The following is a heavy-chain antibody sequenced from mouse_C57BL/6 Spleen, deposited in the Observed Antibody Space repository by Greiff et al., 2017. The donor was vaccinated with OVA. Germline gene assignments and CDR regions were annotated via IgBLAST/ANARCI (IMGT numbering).Heavy chain of an antibody. Sequence: DVKLVESGGGLVKPGGSLKLSCAASGFTFSSYAMSWVRQTPEKRLEWVATISDGGSYTYYPDNVKGRFTISRDNAKNNLYLQMSHLKSEDTAMYYCARDLLDGYPFAYWGQGTLVTVSA. CDR2: ISDGGSYT. CDR3: ARDLLDGYPFAY. J-gene: IGHJ3*01. V-gene: IGHV5-4*01. CDR1: GFTFSSYA. D-gene: IGHD2-3*01.